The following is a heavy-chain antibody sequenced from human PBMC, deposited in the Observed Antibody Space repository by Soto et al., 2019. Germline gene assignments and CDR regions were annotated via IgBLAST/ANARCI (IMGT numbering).Heavy chain of an antibody. J-gene: IGHJ4*02. Sequence: QVQLVASGGGVVQPGRSLRLSCAASGFTFSSYGMHWVRQAPGKGLEWVAVISYDGSNKYSADSVKGRFTISRDNSKNTLYLQMNSLRSEDTAVYYCAKDSGMTTVVTNSFDYWGQGTLVTVSS. D-gene: IGHD4-17*01. CDR3: AKDSGMTTVVTNSFDY. V-gene: IGHV3-30*18. CDR1: GFTFSSYG. CDR2: ISYDGSNK.